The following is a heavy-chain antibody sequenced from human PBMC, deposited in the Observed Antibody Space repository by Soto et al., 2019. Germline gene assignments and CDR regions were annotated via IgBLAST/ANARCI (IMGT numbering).Heavy chain of an antibody. J-gene: IGHJ5*02. CDR2: MSDSGTT. CDR1: GVSISDYY. Sequence: SETLSLTCTVSGVSISDYYWSWIRQPPGKGLEWIGYMSDSGTTNYNPSLKSRVTISVDTSKNQFSLKLSSVTAADTAIYYCARDRVGTSSNWFDPWGQGTLVTVSS. V-gene: IGHV4-59*01. CDR3: ARDRVGTSSNWFDP. D-gene: IGHD1-26*01.